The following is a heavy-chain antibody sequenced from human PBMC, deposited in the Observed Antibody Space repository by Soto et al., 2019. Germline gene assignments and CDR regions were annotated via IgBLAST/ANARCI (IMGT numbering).Heavy chain of an antibody. CDR2: INHSGST. Sequence: SETLSLTCAVYGGSFSGYYWSWIRQPPGKGLEWIGEINHSGSTNYNPSLKSRVTISVDTSKNQFSLKPSSVTAADTAVYYCARESKACSGSYYNVEWFDPWGQGTLVTVSS. CDR1: GGSFSGYY. CDR3: ARESKACSGSYYNVEWFDP. J-gene: IGHJ5*02. D-gene: IGHD3-10*02. V-gene: IGHV4-34*01.